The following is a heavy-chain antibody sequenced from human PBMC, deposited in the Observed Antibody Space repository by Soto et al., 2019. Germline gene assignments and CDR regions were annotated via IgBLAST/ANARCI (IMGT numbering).Heavy chain of an antibody. CDR3: ASSDGGSTIDY. V-gene: IGHV4-39*01. Sequence: QLQLQESGPGLVKPSETLSLTCSVSGGSISSSSYYWGWIRQPPGKGLQWIGTIYYSGSTYYNPSLQSRVTISVDTSKTQFSLKLSSVTAADTAVYYCASSDGGSTIDYWGQGALVTVSS. CDR1: GGSISSSSYY. CDR2: IYYSGST. J-gene: IGHJ4*02.